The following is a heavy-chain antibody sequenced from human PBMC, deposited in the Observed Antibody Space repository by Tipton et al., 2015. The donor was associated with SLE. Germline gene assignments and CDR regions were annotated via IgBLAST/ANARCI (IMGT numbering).Heavy chain of an antibody. CDR3: ARGGVTGADYFDY. V-gene: IGHV3-11*06. J-gene: IGHJ4*02. CDR1: GFTFSDYY. D-gene: IGHD7-27*01. Sequence: LSLTCAASGFTFSDYYMSWIRQAPGKGLEWVSYISSSSSYTNYADSVKGRFTISRDNAKNSLYLQMNSLRAEDTAVYYCARGGVTGADYFDYWGQGTLVTVSS. CDR2: ISSSSSYT.